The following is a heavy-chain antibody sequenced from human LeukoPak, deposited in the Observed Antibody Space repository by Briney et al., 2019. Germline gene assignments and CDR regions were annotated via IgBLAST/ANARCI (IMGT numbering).Heavy chain of an antibody. J-gene: IGHJ4*02. D-gene: IGHD4-23*01. V-gene: IGHV3-48*03. Sequence: PGGSLRLSCAASGFTFRSYEMNWVRQAPGKGLEWVSYISSSGSTIYYADSVKGRFTISRDNAKNSLFLQMNSLRAEVTALYYCARVGYGGKVDYWGQGTLVTVSS. CDR1: GFTFRSYE. CDR3: ARVGYGGKVDY. CDR2: ISSSGSTI.